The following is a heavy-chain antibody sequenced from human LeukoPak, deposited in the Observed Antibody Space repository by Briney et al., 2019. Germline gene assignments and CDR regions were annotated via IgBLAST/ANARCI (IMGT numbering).Heavy chain of an antibody. Sequence: PGESLRISCKGSGYTFSSYWIGWVRQLPGKGLEWMGIIYPGDSDTRYSPSLQGQVTISVDTSIGTAYLQWSSLKASDTAIYYCARQNDFRLDYWGQGTLVTVSS. V-gene: IGHV5-51*01. CDR2: IYPGDSDT. CDR1: GYTFSSYW. CDR3: ARQNDFRLDY. J-gene: IGHJ4*02. D-gene: IGHD3-3*01.